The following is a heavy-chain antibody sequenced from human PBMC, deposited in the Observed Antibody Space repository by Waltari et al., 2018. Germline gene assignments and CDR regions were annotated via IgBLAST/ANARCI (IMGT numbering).Heavy chain of an antibody. CDR3: ARHVSYHYYMDV. CDR1: GGSLSSSSYY. V-gene: IGHV4-39*01. CDR2: FYYSGST. Sequence: QLQLQESGPGLVKPSETLSLTCSVSGGSLSSSSYYWGWIRQPPGKGLEWIGSFYYSGSTYHNPSLKSRVTISVDTSKNQFSLKLGSVTAADTAVYYCARHVSYHYYMDVWGKGTTVTVSS. D-gene: IGHD2-8*01. J-gene: IGHJ6*03.